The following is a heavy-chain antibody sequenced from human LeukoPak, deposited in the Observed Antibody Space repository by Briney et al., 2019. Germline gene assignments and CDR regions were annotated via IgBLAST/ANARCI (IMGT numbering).Heavy chain of an antibody. CDR1: GGSISSYY. Sequence: SETLSLTCTVSGGSISSYYWSWIRQPPGKGLEWIGYIYYSGSTNYNPSLKSRVTISVNTSKNQFSLKLSSVTAADTAVYYCARNQGSGWFFPFDYWGQGTLVTVSS. CDR3: ARNQGSGWFFPFDY. D-gene: IGHD6-19*01. J-gene: IGHJ4*02. CDR2: IYYSGST. V-gene: IGHV4-59*01.